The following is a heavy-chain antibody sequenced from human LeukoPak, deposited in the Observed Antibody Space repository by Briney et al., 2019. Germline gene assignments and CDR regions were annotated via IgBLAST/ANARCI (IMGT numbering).Heavy chain of an antibody. CDR2: MNPNSGST. V-gene: IGHV1-2*02. CDR3: ARNPDSGQDPPLP. CDR1: GYPFTGYY. J-gene: IGHJ4*02. Sequence: ASVKVSCKASGYPFTGYYIHWVRQAPGQGLEWMGWMNPNSGSTNYAQKFQGRVTMTRHTSITTAYMELSRLTSADTAMYYCARNPDSGQDPPLPWGQGTLVTVSS. D-gene: IGHD3-10*01.